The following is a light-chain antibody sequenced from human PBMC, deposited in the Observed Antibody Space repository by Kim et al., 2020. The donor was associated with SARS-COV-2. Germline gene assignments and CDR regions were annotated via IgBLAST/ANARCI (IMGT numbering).Light chain of an antibody. V-gene: IGLV3-19*01. CDR3: NSRDSNYNVV. Sequence: VALGQTVRITCQGDSRRSYYATWYQQKPGQAPILVIYGKNNRPSGIPDRFSGSSSGNTASLTITGTQAGDEADYYCNSRDSNYNVVFGGGTQLTVL. J-gene: IGLJ2*01. CDR2: GKN. CDR1: SRRSYY.